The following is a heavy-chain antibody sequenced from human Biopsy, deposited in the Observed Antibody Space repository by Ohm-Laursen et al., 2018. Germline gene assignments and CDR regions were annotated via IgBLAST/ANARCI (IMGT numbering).Heavy chain of an antibody. D-gene: IGHD2-8*01. J-gene: IGHJ6*02. CDR2: ISASDDSK. CDR1: GFTFTNYA. CDR3: ATGPVQMVYANLRGEFAS. V-gene: IGHV3-23*01. Sequence: GSLRLSCAASGFTFTNYAMSWVRQAPGKGLEWVSSISASDDSKYYGDSVKGRFTISRDSSTNTLYLQMNGLRADDTAVYYCATGPVQMVYANLRGEFASWGQGTTVTVSS.